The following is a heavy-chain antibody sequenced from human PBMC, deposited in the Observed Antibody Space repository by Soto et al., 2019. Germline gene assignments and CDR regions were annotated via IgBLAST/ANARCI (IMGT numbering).Heavy chain of an antibody. J-gene: IGHJ4*02. Sequence: QVRLVQSEAEVKKAGSSVKVSCKASGGTFISDAVTWVRQAPGQGLEWMGGVIPMFPKANYAQKFQGRATITADQSTSTVYMELHSLKSEDTALYYCARCHSDSSGPGYFDSWGQGTLVTVTS. V-gene: IGHV1-69*01. CDR1: GGTFISDA. CDR3: ARCHSDSSGPGYFDS. D-gene: IGHD3-22*01. CDR2: VIPMFPKA.